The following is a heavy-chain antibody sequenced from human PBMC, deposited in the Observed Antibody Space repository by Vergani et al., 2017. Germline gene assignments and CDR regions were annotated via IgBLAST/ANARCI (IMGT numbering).Heavy chain of an antibody. Sequence: QVQLVESGGGVVQPGRSLRLSCAASGFTFNQYSMHWVRQAPGKGLEWVAVISYDGSNKYYADSVKGRFTISRDNSKNTLYLQMNSLRAEDTAVYYCARDLGMYYYYMDVWGKGTTVTVSS. CDR2: ISYDGSNK. V-gene: IGHV3-30*19. J-gene: IGHJ6*03. CDR3: ARDLGMYYYYMDV. CDR1: GFTFNQYS.